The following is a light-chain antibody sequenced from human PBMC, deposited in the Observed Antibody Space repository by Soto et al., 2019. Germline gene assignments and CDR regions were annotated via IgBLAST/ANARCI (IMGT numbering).Light chain of an antibody. CDR1: QSVSSI. Sequence: EIVMTQSPATLSVSPGERATLSCRASQSVSSIFAWYQQKPGQAPRLLIYGASTRATGIPARFSGSVSGTEFTPTISSLPSEDFAVYYCQQYNNWPRTFGQGTKVDIK. CDR2: GAS. J-gene: IGKJ1*01. CDR3: QQYNNWPRT. V-gene: IGKV3-15*01.